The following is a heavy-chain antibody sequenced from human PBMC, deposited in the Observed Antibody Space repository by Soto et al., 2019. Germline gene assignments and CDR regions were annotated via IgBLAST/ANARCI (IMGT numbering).Heavy chain of an antibody. CDR2: INPNGGST. J-gene: IGHJ6*04. CDR3: ARGLFAGDV. V-gene: IGHV1-46*03. Sequence: QVQLVQSGAEVKKPGASVRVSCKASGYTFTSYYIHWMRQAPGQGLEWMGIINPNGGSTNYAQKFQGRVTMTRDTSTSTVYMDLSSLRSEDTAVYYCARGLFAGDVWGKGTTVTVSS. CDR1: GYTFTSYY.